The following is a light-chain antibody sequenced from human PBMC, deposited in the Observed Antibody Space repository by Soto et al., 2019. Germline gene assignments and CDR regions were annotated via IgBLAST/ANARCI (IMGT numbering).Light chain of an antibody. J-gene: IGKJ4*01. V-gene: IGKV3-15*01. Sequence: EIVMTQSPATLSVSPGERATLSCRASQSVSGNLAWYQQKPGQPPRILIYGASTGATGIPARFSGSGSGTEFTLTISSLQSEDFAVYYCQQYNNWTLTFGGGTKVEIK. CDR1: QSVSGN. CDR2: GAS. CDR3: QQYNNWTLT.